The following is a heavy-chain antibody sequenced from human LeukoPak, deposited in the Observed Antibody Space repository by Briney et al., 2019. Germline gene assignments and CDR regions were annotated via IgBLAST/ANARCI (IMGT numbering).Heavy chain of an antibody. Sequence: SETLSLTCTVSGGSISSYYWSWIRQPPGKGLEWIGYIYYSGSTNYNPSLKSRVTISVDTSKNQFSLKLSSVTAADTAVYYCARWSSGWYEYWGQGTLVTVSS. CDR3: ARWSSGWYEY. CDR1: GGSISSYY. CDR2: IYYSGST. D-gene: IGHD6-19*01. J-gene: IGHJ4*02. V-gene: IGHV4-59*01.